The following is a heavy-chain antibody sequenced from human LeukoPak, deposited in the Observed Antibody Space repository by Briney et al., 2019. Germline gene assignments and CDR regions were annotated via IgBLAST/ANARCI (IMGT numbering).Heavy chain of an antibody. Sequence: SRSLRLSCAASGFTFDDYAMYWVRQAPGKGLEWVSSISWNSGTIGYADSVKGRFTISRDNAKNSLYLQMNSLRAEDTALYYCAKARVHSGTFFDYWGQGTLVTVSS. CDR2: ISWNSGTI. CDR1: GFTFDDYA. CDR3: AKARVHSGTFFDY. J-gene: IGHJ4*02. V-gene: IGHV3-9*01. D-gene: IGHD2-2*01.